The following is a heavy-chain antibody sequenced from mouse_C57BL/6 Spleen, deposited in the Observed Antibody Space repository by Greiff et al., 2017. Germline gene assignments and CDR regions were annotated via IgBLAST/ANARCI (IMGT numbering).Heavy chain of an antibody. CDR1: GFTFSSYT. V-gene: IGHV5-9*01. CDR2: ISGGGGNT. CDR3: SRYDGYYVGVDY. J-gene: IGHJ4*01. Sequence: DVKLVESGGGLVKPGGSLKLSCAASGFTFSSYTMSWVRQTPEKRLEWVATISGGGGNTHYPDSVKGRFTISRDNAKNTLYLQMSSMRSEDTALYYCSRYDGYYVGVDYWGQGTSVTVSS. D-gene: IGHD2-3*01.